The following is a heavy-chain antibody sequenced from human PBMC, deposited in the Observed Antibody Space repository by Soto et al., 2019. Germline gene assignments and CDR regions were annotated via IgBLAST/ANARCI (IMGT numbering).Heavy chain of an antibody. Sequence: PGGCLRLSCTASGFTFGDYAMSWFRQAPGKGLEWVGFIRSKAYGGTTEYPASVKGRFTISRDDSKSIAYLQMNSLKTEDTAVYYCTRAMRLGYCSGGSCGPRYFDYWGQGTLVTVSS. CDR2: IRSKAYGGTT. D-gene: IGHD2-15*01. CDR1: GFTFGDYA. CDR3: TRAMRLGYCSGGSCGPRYFDY. J-gene: IGHJ4*02. V-gene: IGHV3-49*03.